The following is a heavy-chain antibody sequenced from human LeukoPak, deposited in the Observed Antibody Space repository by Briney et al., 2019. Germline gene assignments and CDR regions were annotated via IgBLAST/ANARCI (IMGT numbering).Heavy chain of an antibody. Sequence: GGSLRLSCAASGFTFSSYAMHWVRQAPGKGLEWVAVISYDGSNKYYADSVKGRFTISRDNSKNTLYLQMSSLRGQDTAIYYCVKDRAAVLEYWGQGTLVTVSS. CDR3: VKDRAAVLEY. J-gene: IGHJ4*02. CDR1: GFTFSSYA. D-gene: IGHD2-15*01. CDR2: ISYDGSNK. V-gene: IGHV3-30*04.